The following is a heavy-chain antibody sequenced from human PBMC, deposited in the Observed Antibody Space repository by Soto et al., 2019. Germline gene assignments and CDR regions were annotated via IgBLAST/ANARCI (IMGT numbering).Heavy chain of an antibody. Sequence: GGSLRLSCAASGFTFTTYAMSWVRQPPGRGLEWVAAISGSGRSTYYADSVKGRFTISRDNSKNTLYLQMNSLRAEDTAIYYCANVDTAMVGHFDYWGQGTLVTVSS. D-gene: IGHD5-18*01. CDR1: GFTFTTYA. J-gene: IGHJ4*02. V-gene: IGHV3-23*01. CDR3: ANVDTAMVGHFDY. CDR2: ISGSGRST.